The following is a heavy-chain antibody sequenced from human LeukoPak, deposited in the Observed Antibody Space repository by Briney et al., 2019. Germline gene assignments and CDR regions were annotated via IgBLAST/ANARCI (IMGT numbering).Heavy chain of an antibody. CDR2: INPDSGAT. J-gene: IGHJ4*02. Sequence: GASVKVSCTTSGYTFTDYYVHWVRQAPGQGLEWLAWINPDSGATNFAQRFQGRVTMTRDTSVNTVHMELNRLRSDDTAVYYCARDLCHGGSCLHFDSWGQGTLVTVSS. CDR1: GYTFTDYY. CDR3: ARDLCHGGSCLHFDS. D-gene: IGHD2-15*01. V-gene: IGHV1-2*02.